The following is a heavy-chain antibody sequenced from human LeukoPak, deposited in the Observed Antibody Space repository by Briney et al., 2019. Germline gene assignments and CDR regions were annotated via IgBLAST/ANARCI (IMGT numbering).Heavy chain of an antibody. D-gene: IGHD3-22*01. CDR1: GGSISSGGYY. CDR2: IYYSGST. V-gene: IGHV4-31*03. J-gene: IGHJ6*02. Sequence: SETLSLTCTVSGGSISSGGYYWSWIRQHPGKGLEWIGYIYYSGSTYYNPSLKSRVTMSVDTSENQFSLKLSSVTAADTAVYYCARDRRYYDSSGTVYYDGMDVWGQGTMVTVSS. CDR3: ARDRRYYDSSGTVYYDGMDV.